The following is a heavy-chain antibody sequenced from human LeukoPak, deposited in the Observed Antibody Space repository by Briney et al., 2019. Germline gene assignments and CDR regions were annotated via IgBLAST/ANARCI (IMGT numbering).Heavy chain of an antibody. V-gene: IGHV1-2*02. J-gene: IGHJ5*02. Sequence: ASVKVSCKASGYTFTGYYMHWVRQAPGQGLEWMGWINPNSGGTNYAQKFQGRVTMTRDTSISTAYMELSSLRSDDAAVYYCARDGATIFGVVINWFDPWGQGTLVTVSS. CDR3: ARDGATIFGVVINWFDP. D-gene: IGHD3-3*01. CDR2: INPNSGGT. CDR1: GYTFTGYY.